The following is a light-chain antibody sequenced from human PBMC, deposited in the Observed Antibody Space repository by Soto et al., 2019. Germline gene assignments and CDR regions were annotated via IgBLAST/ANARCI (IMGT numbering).Light chain of an antibody. J-gene: IGKJ5*01. CDR2: RAS. CDR3: QHYDSLPIT. V-gene: IGKV3-15*01. CDR1: QDIKSH. Sequence: EIVMTQSPSTLSLSLVERSTLSCGASQDIKSHLAWYQQKPGQAPRLLISRASTRATGFPSRFSGSGSGTDFTLTISRLEPEDFAVFYCQHYDSLPITFGQGTRLEIK.